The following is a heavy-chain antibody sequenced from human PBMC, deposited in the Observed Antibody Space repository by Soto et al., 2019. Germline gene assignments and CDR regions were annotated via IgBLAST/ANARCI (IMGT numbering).Heavy chain of an antibody. Sequence: QVYLVQSGAEVKKPGSSVKISCKASGGIFSSNTINWVRQAAGQGLEWMGGIIPRFGTANYAEKFQGRVTITADKSTKTEYMELTSLRSEDTAVYYCASKADCGGDCYAFDSWGQGTLVTVSS. V-gene: IGHV1-69*06. J-gene: IGHJ4*02. CDR2: IIPRFGTA. D-gene: IGHD2-21*02. CDR1: GGIFSSNT. CDR3: ASKADCGGDCYAFDS.